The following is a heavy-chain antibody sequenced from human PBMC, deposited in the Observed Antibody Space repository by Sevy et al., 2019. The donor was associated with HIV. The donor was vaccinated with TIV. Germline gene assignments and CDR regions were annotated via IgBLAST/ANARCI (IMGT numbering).Heavy chain of an antibody. J-gene: IGHJ4*02. CDR1: GGSMNSFY. CDR2: IYYNGNR. Sequence: SETLSLTCSVSGGSMNSFYWNWIRQPPGKGLEWIGYIYYNGNRDSKTSHKSRITISIDTSKNQFSLRLTSVTAADTAVYYCARGGPIQQQLDYFDYWGRGTLVTVSS. CDR3: ARGGPIQQQLDYFDY. V-gene: IGHV4-59*01. D-gene: IGHD6-13*01.